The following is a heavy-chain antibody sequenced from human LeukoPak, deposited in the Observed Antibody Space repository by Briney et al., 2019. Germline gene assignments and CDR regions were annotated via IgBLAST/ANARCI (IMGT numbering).Heavy chain of an antibody. J-gene: IGHJ4*02. D-gene: IGHD4-17*01. CDR2: INQDESQI. V-gene: IGHV3-7*01. CDR3: ATSVTPGKS. CDR1: GFRFSNYW. Sequence: GGSLRLSCAASGFRFSNYWMSWVRRAPGKGLAWVGNINQDESQIYYVDSVKGRFTISRDNAKNSLYLQIHSLRAEDTAVYYCATSVTPGKSWGQGTLVTVSS.